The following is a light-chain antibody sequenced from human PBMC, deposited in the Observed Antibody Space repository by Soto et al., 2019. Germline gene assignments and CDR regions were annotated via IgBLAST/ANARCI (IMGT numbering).Light chain of an antibody. CDR2: LNSDGSH. J-gene: IGLJ7*01. CDR1: SGHSSYA. Sequence: QAVLTQSPSASASLGASVKLTCTLSSGHSSYAIAWHQQQPEKGPRHLMKLNSDGSHSKGDGIPDRFSGSSSGAERYLTISSLQCEDEADYYCQTWGTGPAVFGGGSQLTVL. V-gene: IGLV4-69*01. CDR3: QTWGTGPAV.